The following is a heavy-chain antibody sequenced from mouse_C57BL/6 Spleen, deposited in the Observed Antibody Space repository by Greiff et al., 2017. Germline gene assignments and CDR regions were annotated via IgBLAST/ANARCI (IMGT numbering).Heavy chain of an antibody. J-gene: IGHJ1*03. CDR2: INPYNGGT. CDR3: AIYDGYSYWYFDV. D-gene: IGHD2-3*01. V-gene: IGHV1-19*01. CDR1: GYTFTDYY. Sequence: VQLKESGPVLVKPGASVKMSCKASGYTFTDYYMNWVKQSHGKSLEWIGVINPYNGGTSYNQKFKGKATLTVDKSSSTAYMELNSLTSEDSAVYYCAIYDGYSYWYFDVWGTGTTVTVSS.